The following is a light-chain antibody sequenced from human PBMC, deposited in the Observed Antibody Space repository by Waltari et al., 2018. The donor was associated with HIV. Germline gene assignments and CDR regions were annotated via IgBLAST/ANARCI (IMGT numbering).Light chain of an antibody. Sequence: SALTQPASVSGSPGQSITVSCTGTSSDVGAYDFVSWYQQTPGIAPKLVIYEVSNRPAGISDRFSGAKSGNTASLTISGLQTEDEADYYCSSFTTSNSLLFGGGTKVTVL. CDR3: SSFTTSNSLL. J-gene: IGLJ2*01. CDR2: EVS. V-gene: IGLV2-14*01. CDR1: SSDVGAYDF.